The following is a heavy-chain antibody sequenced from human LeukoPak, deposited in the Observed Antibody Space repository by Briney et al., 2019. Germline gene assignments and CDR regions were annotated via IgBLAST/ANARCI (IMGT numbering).Heavy chain of an antibody. CDR3: ATGYCSGGSCHRPWFDP. D-gene: IGHD2-15*01. V-gene: IGHV1-24*01. Sequence: ASVKVSCKASGYTFTSYGISWVRQAPGKGLEWMGGFDPEDGETIYAQKFQGRVTMTEDTSTDTAYMELSSLRSEDTAVYYCATGYCSGGSCHRPWFDPWGQGTLVTVSS. J-gene: IGHJ5*02. CDR2: FDPEDGET. CDR1: GYTFTSYG.